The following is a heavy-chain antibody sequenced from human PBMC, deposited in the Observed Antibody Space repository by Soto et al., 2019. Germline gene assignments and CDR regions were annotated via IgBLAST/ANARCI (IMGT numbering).Heavy chain of an antibody. Sequence: GGSLRLSCAASGFTFSNAWMSWVRQAPGEGLEWVGRIKSKTDGGTTDYAAPVKGRFTISRDDSKNTLYLQMNSLRAEDTAVYYCAPRAGTAYFDYWGQGTLVTVSS. CDR3: APRAGTAYFDY. CDR2: IKSKTDGGTT. D-gene: IGHD1-7*01. J-gene: IGHJ4*02. CDR1: GFTFSNAW. V-gene: IGHV3-15*01.